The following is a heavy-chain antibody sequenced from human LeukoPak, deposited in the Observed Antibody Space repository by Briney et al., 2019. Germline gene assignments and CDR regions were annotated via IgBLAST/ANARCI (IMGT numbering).Heavy chain of an antibody. CDR3: ARVGTYYYGSGTKEGFDP. CDR1: GYTSTSYG. CDR2: ISAYNGNT. J-gene: IGHJ5*02. D-gene: IGHD3-10*01. Sequence: ASVKVSCKASGYTSTSYGISWVRQAPGQGLEWMGWISAYNGNTNYAQKLQGRVTMTTDTSTSTAYMELRSLRSDDTAVYYCARVGTYYYGSGTKEGFDPWGQGTLVTVSS. V-gene: IGHV1-18*01.